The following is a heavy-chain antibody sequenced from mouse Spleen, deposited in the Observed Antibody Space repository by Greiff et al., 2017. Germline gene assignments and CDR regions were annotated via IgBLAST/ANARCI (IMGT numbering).Heavy chain of an antibody. Sequence: EVKLMESGGGLVKLGGSLKLSCAASGFTFSSYAMSWVRQTPEKRLEWVATISSGGGNTYYPDSVKGRFTISRDNAKNTLYLQMSSLKSEDTAMYYCARLPYGFYAMDYWGQGTSVTVSS. D-gene: IGHD2-10*02. V-gene: IGHV5-9*04. CDR3: ARLPYGFYAMDY. CDR2: ISSGGGNT. CDR1: GFTFSSYA. J-gene: IGHJ4*01.